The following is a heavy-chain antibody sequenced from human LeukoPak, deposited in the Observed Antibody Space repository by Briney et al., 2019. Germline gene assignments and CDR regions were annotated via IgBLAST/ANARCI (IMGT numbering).Heavy chain of an antibody. CDR1: GGSISSGGYY. CDR2: IYHSGST. D-gene: IGHD3-16*01. J-gene: IGHJ4*02. V-gene: IGHV4-30-2*01. Sequence: PSETLSLTCTVSGGSISSGGYYWSWTRQPPGKGLEWIGYIYHSGSTYYNPSLKSRVTISVDRSKNQFSLKLSSVTAADTAVYYCASLGGLFSRAPDYWGQGTLVTVSS. CDR3: ASLGGLFSRAPDY.